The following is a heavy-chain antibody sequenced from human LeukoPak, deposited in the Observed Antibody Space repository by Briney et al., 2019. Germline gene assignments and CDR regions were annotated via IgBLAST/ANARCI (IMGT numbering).Heavy chain of an antibody. CDR3: AKGRIAPDD. J-gene: IGHJ4*02. D-gene: IGHD2-21*01. V-gene: IGHV3-23*01. Sequence: GGSLRLSCAASGFTFSGYWMSWVRQAPGKGLEWVSGISGSGGGTYYADSVQGRFTISRDNSKKTLYLQMNSLRVDDTALYYCAKGRIAPDDWGQGTLVIVSS. CDR2: ISGSGGGT. CDR1: GFTFSGYW.